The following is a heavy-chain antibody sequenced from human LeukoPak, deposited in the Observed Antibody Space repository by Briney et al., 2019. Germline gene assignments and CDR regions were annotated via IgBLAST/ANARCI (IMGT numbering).Heavy chain of an antibody. CDR1: GFTFDIFT. D-gene: IGHD2-21*02. CDR2: INRRGHT. V-gene: IGHV3-43*01. J-gene: IGHJ4*02. Sequence: GGSLRLSCAASGFTFDIFTIHWVRHTPGKGLEWVALINRRGHTFYSDSVKGRFTISRDNSRNSVFLQMNSLRPEDTALYHCAKEVDCPSDCLFFHSWGQGTLVTVSS. CDR3: AKEVDCPSDCLFFHS.